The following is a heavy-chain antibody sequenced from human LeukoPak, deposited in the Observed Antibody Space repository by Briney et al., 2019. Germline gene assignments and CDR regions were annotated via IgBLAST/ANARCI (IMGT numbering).Heavy chain of an antibody. Sequence: ASVKVSCKASGYTFTSYGISWVRQAPGQGLEWMGWISAYNGNTNYAQKLQGRVTMTTDTSTSTAYMELRSLRSDDTAVYYCARLTTISNIYPTLDYWGQGTLVTVSS. J-gene: IGHJ4*02. CDR1: GYTFTSYG. CDR3: ARLTTISNIYPTLDY. V-gene: IGHV1-18*01. CDR2: ISAYNGNT. D-gene: IGHD2/OR15-2a*01.